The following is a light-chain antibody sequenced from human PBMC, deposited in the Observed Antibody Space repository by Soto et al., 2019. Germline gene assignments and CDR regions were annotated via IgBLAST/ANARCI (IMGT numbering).Light chain of an antibody. V-gene: IGKV3-15*01. CDR1: QSVSSN. CDR2: GAS. Sequence: EIVMTQSPATLSVSPGERATLSCRVSQSVSSNLARYQQKPGQAPRLLIYGASTRATGIPARFSGSGSGTEFTLTISSLQSEDFAVYYCQQYNNWPPYTFGQGTKLEIK. CDR3: QQYNNWPPYT. J-gene: IGKJ2*01.